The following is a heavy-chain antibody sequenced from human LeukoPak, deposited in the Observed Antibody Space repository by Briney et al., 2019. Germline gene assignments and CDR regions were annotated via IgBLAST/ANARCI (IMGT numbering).Heavy chain of an antibody. CDR1: GGSISSSSYY. CDR3: ARRSGGSGSYFRDY. D-gene: IGHD3-10*01. J-gene: IGHJ4*02. CDR2: IYYSGST. Sequence: SETLSLTCTASGGSISSSSYYWGWIRQPPGKGLEWIGSIYYSGSTYYNPSLKSRVTISVDTSKNQFSLKLSSVTAADTAVYYCARRSGGSGSYFRDYWGQGTLVTVSS. V-gene: IGHV4-39*01.